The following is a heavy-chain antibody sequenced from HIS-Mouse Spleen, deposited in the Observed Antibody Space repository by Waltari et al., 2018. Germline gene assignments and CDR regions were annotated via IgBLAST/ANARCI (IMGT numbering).Heavy chain of an antibody. Sequence: QVQLVQSGAEVKKPGASVKVSCKASGSTFPSYDITWVRPAPGQGLEWMGWMNPNSGNTGYAQKFQGRVTMTRNTSISTAYMELSSLRSEDTAVYYCARGWSIVGATNNWFDPWGQGTLVTVSS. J-gene: IGHJ5*02. CDR1: GSTFPSYD. CDR2: MNPNSGNT. CDR3: ARGWSIVGATNNWFDP. V-gene: IGHV1-8*01. D-gene: IGHD1-26*01.